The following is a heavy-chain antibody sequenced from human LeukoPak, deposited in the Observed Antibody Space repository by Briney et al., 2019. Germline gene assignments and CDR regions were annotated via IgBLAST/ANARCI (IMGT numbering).Heavy chain of an antibody. D-gene: IGHD3-22*01. CDR1: GFIFKNFA. J-gene: IGHJ4*02. CDR2: IRSGGIEK. V-gene: IGHV3-30*02. Sequence: GGSLRLSCGASGFIFKNFAMHWVRQAPGKGLEWVSLIRSGGIEKFYADSVKGRFTISRDNSKNTLYLQMNSLRAEDTAVYYCAREVPSYYYDSSGYYYFDYWGQGTLVTVSS. CDR3: AREVPSYYYDSSGYYYFDY.